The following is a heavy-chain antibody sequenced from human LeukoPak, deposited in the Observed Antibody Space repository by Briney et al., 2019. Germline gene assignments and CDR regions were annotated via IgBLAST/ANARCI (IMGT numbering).Heavy chain of an antibody. Sequence: GGSLRLSCAASGFTFSSYSMNWVRQAPGKGLEWVSSISSSSSYIYYADSVKGRFTISRDNSKNTLYLQMNSLRAEDTAVYYCAKPGEQWLVLDYWGQGTLVTVSS. J-gene: IGHJ4*02. D-gene: IGHD6-19*01. CDR1: GFTFSSYS. V-gene: IGHV3-21*04. CDR3: AKPGEQWLVLDY. CDR2: ISSSSSYI.